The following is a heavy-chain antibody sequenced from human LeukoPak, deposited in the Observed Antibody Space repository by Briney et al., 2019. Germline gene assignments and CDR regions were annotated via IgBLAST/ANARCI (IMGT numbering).Heavy chain of an antibody. CDR2: ISPSGGST. V-gene: IGHV3-23*01. Sequence: GGSLRLSCAASGFTFSSYAMSWVRQAPGKGLEWVSVISPSGGSTYYAASVKGRFTISRDNSKNTLYLQMNSLRAEDTAIYYCARDKGKGAYFDYWGLGTLVTVSS. CDR1: GFTFSSYA. D-gene: IGHD3-10*01. CDR3: ARDKGKGAYFDY. J-gene: IGHJ4*02.